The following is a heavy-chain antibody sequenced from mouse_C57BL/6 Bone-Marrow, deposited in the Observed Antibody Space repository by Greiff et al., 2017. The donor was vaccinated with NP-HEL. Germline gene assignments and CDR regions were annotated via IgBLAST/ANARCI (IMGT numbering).Heavy chain of an antibody. Sequence: DVMLVESGGDLVKPGGSLKLSCAASGFTFSSYGMSWVRQTPDKRLEWVATISSGGSYTYYPDSVKGRFTISRDNAKNTLYLQMSSLKSEDTAMYYCARHRYYGSRYWYFDVWGTGTTVTVSS. CDR1: GFTFSSYG. D-gene: IGHD1-1*01. J-gene: IGHJ1*03. CDR2: ISSGGSYT. CDR3: ARHRYYGSRYWYFDV. V-gene: IGHV5-6*02.